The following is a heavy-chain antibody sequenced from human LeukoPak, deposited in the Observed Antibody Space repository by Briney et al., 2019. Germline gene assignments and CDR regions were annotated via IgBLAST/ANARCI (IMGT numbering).Heavy chain of an antibody. D-gene: IGHD6-19*01. CDR1: GFTFSTYA. CDR3: VKDLIAVAGRFDY. V-gene: IGHV3-30*14. CDR2: ISYDESSK. J-gene: IGHJ4*02. Sequence: GGSLRLSCAASGFTFSTYAMYWVRQAPGKGLEWVAVISYDESSKYFADSVKGRFTISRDNSKNTLYLQMSSLRAEDTAVYYCVKDLIAVAGRFDYWGQGTLVTVSS.